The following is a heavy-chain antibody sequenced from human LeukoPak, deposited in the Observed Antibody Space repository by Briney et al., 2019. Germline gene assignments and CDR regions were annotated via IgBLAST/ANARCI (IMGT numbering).Heavy chain of an antibody. Sequence: ASVKVSCKASGYTFTSYGISWVRQAPGQGLECMGWISPYNGNIKYTQKLQGRVTMTTDTSTSTAYMELRSLRSDDTAVYYCARGHHTAAYDSTGSDYWGQGTLVTVSS. CDR2: ISPYNGNI. V-gene: IGHV1-18*01. D-gene: IGHD3-22*01. J-gene: IGHJ4*02. CDR3: ARGHHTAAYDSTGSDY. CDR1: GYTFTSYG.